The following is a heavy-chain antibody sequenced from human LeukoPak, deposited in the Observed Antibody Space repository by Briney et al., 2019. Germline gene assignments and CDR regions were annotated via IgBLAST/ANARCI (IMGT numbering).Heavy chain of an antibody. CDR1: GYTFTNYG. CDR3: ARDLDPDYYYDSSGSYSDDAFDI. Sequence: ASVKVSCKASGYTFTNYGISWVRQAPGQGLEWMGWISAYKGNTKYEQKFQGRVTMTTDTSTNTAYMELRSLRSDDTAVYYCARDLDPDYYYDSSGSYSDDAFDIWGQGTMVTVSS. J-gene: IGHJ3*02. CDR2: ISAYKGNT. D-gene: IGHD3-22*01. V-gene: IGHV1-18*01.